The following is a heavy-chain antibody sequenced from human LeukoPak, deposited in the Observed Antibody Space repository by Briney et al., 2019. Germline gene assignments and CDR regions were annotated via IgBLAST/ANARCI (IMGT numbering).Heavy chain of an antibody. Sequence: GASVKVSCKASGYTFTTHGIAWVRQARGQGLEWMGWISAHNGNTNYAQSLQGRVTMTTDTSTNTAYMELRSLRSDDTAVYYCARDGYFDLWGRGTLVTVSS. CDR3: ARDGYFDL. J-gene: IGHJ2*01. CDR1: GYTFTTHG. V-gene: IGHV1-18*01. CDR2: ISAHNGNT.